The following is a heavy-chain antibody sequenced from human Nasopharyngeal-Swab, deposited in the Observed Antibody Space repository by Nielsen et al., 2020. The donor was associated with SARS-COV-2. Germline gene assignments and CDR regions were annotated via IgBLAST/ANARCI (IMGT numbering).Heavy chain of an antibody. Sequence: GRSLRLSCAASGFTFSSYWMSWVRQAQGKWLEWVANIKQDGSENYYVDSVKGRFTISRDNAKNSLYMQMNSLRAEDTAVYYCASDHISITMIVVVIPDAFDIWGQGTMVTVSS. D-gene: IGHD3-22*01. J-gene: IGHJ3*02. V-gene: IGHV3-7*04. CDR1: GFTFSSYW. CDR3: ASDHISITMIVVVIPDAFDI. CDR2: IKQDGSEN.